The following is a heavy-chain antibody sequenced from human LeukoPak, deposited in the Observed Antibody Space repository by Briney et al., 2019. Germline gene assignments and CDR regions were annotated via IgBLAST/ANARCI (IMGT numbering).Heavy chain of an antibody. V-gene: IGHV1-2*02. Sequence: ASVKVSCKASGGTFSSYAISWVRQAPGQGLEWMGWINPNSGGTNYAQKFQGRVTMTRDTSISTAYMELSRLRSDDTAVYYCAREGFWYDSSGYYYWGQGTLVTVSS. CDR3: AREGFWYDSSGYYY. CDR2: INPNSGGT. CDR1: GGTFSSYA. D-gene: IGHD3-22*01. J-gene: IGHJ4*02.